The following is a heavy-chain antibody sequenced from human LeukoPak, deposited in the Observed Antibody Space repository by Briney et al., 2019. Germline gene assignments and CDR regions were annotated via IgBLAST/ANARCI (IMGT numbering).Heavy chain of an antibody. CDR1: GGSMISYY. Sequence: PSETLSLTCSVSGGSMISYYWSWIRQPPGKGLEWIGYVYYSGSTNYNPTLKSRATISADTSKNKFSLKLRSMTTADTAVYYCAGFQGRGIDYWGLGTLVTVSS. CDR3: AGFQGRGIDY. J-gene: IGHJ4*02. CDR2: VYYSGST. D-gene: IGHD3-10*01. V-gene: IGHV4-59*01.